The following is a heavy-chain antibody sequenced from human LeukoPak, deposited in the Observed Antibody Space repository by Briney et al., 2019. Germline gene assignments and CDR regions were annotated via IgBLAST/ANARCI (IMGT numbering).Heavy chain of an antibody. D-gene: IGHD1-7*01. CDR2: INSDGSST. Sequence: GGSLRLSCAASGFTFSSYWMHWVRQAPGKGLVWVSRINSDGSSTSYADSVKGRFTISRDNAKNTLYLQMNSLRAEDTAVYYCRLELRRGYYYMDVWGKGTTVTVSS. CDR3: RLELRRGYYYMDV. V-gene: IGHV3-74*01. CDR1: GFTFSSYW. J-gene: IGHJ6*03.